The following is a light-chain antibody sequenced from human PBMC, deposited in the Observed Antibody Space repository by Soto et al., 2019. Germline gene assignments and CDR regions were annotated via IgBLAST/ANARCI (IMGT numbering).Light chain of an antibody. J-gene: IGLJ1*01. CDR3: SSYTSGSTHYV. CDR1: SSDVGAYDY. V-gene: IGLV2-14*03. Sequence: QSALTQPASVSGSPGQSITISCTGTSSDVGAYDYVSWYQQYPGKAPKLMIYDVTDRPSGVSDRFFGSKSGNTASLTISGLQAEEEADYYCSSYTSGSTHYVFGTGTKVTVL. CDR2: DVT.